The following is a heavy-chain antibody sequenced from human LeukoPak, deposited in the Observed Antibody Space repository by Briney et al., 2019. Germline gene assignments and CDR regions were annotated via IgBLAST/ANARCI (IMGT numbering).Heavy chain of an antibody. J-gene: IGHJ4*02. Sequence: GGSLRLSCAASGFTVSSNYMSWGRQAPGKVLEWDSVIDRGGSTYYAVSVKGRFTISRDNSKNTLYLQMNSLRAEDTAVYYCARGIAAAGPFDYWGQGTLVTVSS. V-gene: IGHV3-53*01. CDR1: GFTVSSNY. CDR3: ARGIAAAGPFDY. D-gene: IGHD6-13*01. CDR2: IDRGGST.